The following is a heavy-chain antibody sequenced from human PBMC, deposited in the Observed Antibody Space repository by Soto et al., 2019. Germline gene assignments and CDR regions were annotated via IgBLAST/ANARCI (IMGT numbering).Heavy chain of an antibody. V-gene: IGHV3-7*05. CDR1: GFTFSRFW. J-gene: IGHJ3*01. CDR3: ARDFSQSGEIFYDAFDV. Sequence: EVQLVESGGGLVQPGGSLRLSCAASGFTFSRFWMTWVRQAPGKGQEWVANINQDGIKIHNGDSVEGRFTHSRDNAKNSLYLQLNSLRPEDTAMYYCARDFSQSGEIFYDAFDVCGQGTVLTVSS. CDR2: INQDGIKI. D-gene: IGHD2-21*01.